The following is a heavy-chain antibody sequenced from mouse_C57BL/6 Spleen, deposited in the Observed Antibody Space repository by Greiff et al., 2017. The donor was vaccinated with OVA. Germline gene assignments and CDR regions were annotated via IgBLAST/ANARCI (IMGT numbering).Heavy chain of an antibody. D-gene: IGHD2-5*01. CDR3: ARSTAYYSNYYAMDY. CDR2: INPSNGGT. J-gene: IGHJ4*01. V-gene: IGHV1-53*01. Sequence: VQLQQSGTELVKPGASVKLSCKASGYTFTSYWMHWVKQRPGQGLEWIGNINPSNGGTNYNEKFKSKATLTVDKSSSTAYMQLSSLTSEDSAVYYCARSTAYYSNYYAMDYWGQGTSVTVSS. CDR1: GYTFTSYW.